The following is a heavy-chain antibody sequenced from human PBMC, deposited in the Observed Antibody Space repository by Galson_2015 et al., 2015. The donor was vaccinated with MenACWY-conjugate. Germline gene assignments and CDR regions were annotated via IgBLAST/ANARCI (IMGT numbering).Heavy chain of an antibody. V-gene: IGHV3-48*04. CDR2: ISSSRSTI. CDR3: ARDSTGNWNDFVYSYYGMDV. D-gene: IGHD1-1*01. CDR1: GFTFSNYS. J-gene: IGHJ6*02. Sequence: SLRFSCAASGFTFSNYSMKWVRQAPGRGLEWVSYISSSRSTIYYADSVKGRFTISRDNAKNSLYLQMNSLRAEDTAMYYCARDSTGNWNDFVYSYYGMDVWGQGTTVTVSS.